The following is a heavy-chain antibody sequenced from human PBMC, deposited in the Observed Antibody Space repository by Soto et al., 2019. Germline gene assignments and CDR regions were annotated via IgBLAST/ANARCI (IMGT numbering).Heavy chain of an antibody. CDR2: IYYSGST. J-gene: IGHJ4*02. V-gene: IGHV4-59*01. Sequence: PSETLSLTCTVSGGSISSYYWSWIRQPPGKGLEWIGYIYYSGSTNYNPSLKSRVTISVDTSKNQFSLKLSSVTAADTAVYYCARYSRVGAFDHWGQGTLVTAPQ. CDR3: ARYSRVGAFDH. D-gene: IGHD3-16*01. CDR1: GGSISSYY.